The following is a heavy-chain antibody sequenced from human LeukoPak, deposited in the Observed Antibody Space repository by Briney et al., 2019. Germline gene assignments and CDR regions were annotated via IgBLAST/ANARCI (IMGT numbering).Heavy chain of an antibody. CDR2: IYYSGST. Sequence: PSETLSLTCTVSGGSISSHYWSWIRQPPGKGLEWIAYIYYSGSTNYNPSLKSRVTISVDTSKNQFSLKLSSVTAADTAVYYCAGQRGYSFGWVDYWGQGTLVTVSS. D-gene: IGHD5-18*01. J-gene: IGHJ4*02. CDR3: AGQRGYSFGWVDY. CDR1: GGSISSHY. V-gene: IGHV4-59*08.